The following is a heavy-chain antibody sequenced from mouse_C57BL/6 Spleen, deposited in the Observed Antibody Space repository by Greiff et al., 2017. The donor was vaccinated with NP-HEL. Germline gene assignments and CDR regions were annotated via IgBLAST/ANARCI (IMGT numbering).Heavy chain of an antibody. Sequence: QVQLQQPGAELVKPGASVKLSCKASGYTFTSYWMHWVKQRPGQGLEWIGMIHPNSGSTNYNEKFKSKATLTVDKSSSTAYMQLSSLTSEDSAVYYCARDYYEYDDAMDYWGQGTSVTVSS. CDR2: IHPNSGST. CDR1: GYTFTSYW. D-gene: IGHD2-4*01. V-gene: IGHV1-64*01. J-gene: IGHJ4*01. CDR3: ARDYYEYDDAMDY.